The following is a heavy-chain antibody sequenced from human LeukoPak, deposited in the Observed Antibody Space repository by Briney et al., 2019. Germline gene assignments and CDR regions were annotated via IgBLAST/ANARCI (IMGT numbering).Heavy chain of an antibody. CDR1: GGSISSYY. CDR3: ARASAAGTGRFYYYYGMDV. Sequence: PSETLSLTCTVSGGSISSYYWSWIRQPPGKGLEWIGYIYYSGSTNYNYSLKSRVTISVDTSKNQFSLKLSSVTAADTAVYYCARASAAGTGRFYYYYGMDVWGQGTTVTVSS. CDR2: IYYSGST. D-gene: IGHD6-13*01. J-gene: IGHJ6*02. V-gene: IGHV4-59*01.